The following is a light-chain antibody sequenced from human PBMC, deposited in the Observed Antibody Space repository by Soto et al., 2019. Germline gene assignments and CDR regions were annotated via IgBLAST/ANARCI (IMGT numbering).Light chain of an antibody. CDR2: NNN. CDR1: RSNIGNNA. CDR3: AAWDDSLNARGV. J-gene: IGLJ3*02. V-gene: IGLV1-44*01. Sequence: QSVLTQPPSASGTPGQRVTISCSGSRSNIGNNAVSWYQQLPGTAPKLLIYNNNQRPSGVPDRFSRSKSGTSASLAISGLQSEDEADYYCAAWDDSLNARGVXGGGTKLTVL.